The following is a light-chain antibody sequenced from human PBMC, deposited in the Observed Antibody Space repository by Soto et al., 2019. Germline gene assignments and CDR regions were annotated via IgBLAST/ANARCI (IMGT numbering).Light chain of an antibody. CDR2: DAS. V-gene: IGKV1-33*01. CDR1: QDIYNY. CDR3: QQYDNLPLT. Sequence: DIQMTQSPSSLSASVGDRVSITCQASQDIYNYLNWYQQKPGKAPKLLIFDASNLETGAPSRFSGSGSGTDFTFTISSLQPEDIATYYCQQYDNLPLTFGGGTKVEIK. J-gene: IGKJ4*01.